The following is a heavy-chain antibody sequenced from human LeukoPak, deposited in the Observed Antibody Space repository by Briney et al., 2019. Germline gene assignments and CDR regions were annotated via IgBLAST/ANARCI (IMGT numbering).Heavy chain of an antibody. Sequence: SVKVSCKASGGTFSSYAISWVRQAPGQGLEWMGGIIPIFGTANCAQKFQGRVTITTDESTSTAYMELSSLRSEDTAVYYCAKGRYSSSWYFYYYMDVWGKGTTVTVSS. CDR3: AKGRYSSSWYFYYYMDV. J-gene: IGHJ6*03. CDR2: IIPIFGTA. V-gene: IGHV1-69*05. D-gene: IGHD6-13*01. CDR1: GGTFSSYA.